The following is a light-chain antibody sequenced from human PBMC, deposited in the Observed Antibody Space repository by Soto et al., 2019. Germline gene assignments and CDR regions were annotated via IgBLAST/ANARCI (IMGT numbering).Light chain of an antibody. CDR3: TSYTTSSTLAV. CDR2: DVS. CDR1: SSDVGGYNY. Sequence: QSALTQPASVSGSPGQSITISCTGTSSDVGGYNYVSWYQQHPGKAPKLMIYDVSNRPSGVSNRFSGSKSGNTASLTISGLQAEDEADYYCTSYTTSSTLAVLGTGPNVTVL. J-gene: IGLJ1*01. V-gene: IGLV2-14*01.